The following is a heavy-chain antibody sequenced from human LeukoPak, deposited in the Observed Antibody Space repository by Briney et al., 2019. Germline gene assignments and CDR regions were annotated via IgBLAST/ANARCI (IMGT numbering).Heavy chain of an antibody. D-gene: IGHD5-12*01. CDR1: GFTFSSYG. J-gene: IGHJ4*02. V-gene: IGHV3-30*03. Sequence: GRSLRLSCAASGFTFSSYGMHWVRQAPGKGREWVAIISYDGSDKYYADTVKGRFTISRDNSKNTLYLRMNSLRAEDTAVYYCASSASVDIVATAPAPGYWGQGTLVTVSS. CDR3: ASSASVDIVATAPAPGY. CDR2: ISYDGSDK.